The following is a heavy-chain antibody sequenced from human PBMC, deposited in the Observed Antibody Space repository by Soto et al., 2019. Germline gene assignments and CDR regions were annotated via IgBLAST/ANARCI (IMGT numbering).Heavy chain of an antibody. CDR3: AKDRSIAAAGTRANWFDP. Sequence: GGSLRRSCAASGFTFSSYAMSWVRQAPGEGLEWVSAISGSGGSTYYADSVKGRFTISRDSSKNTLYLQMNSLRAEDTAVYYSAKDRSIAAAGTRANWFDPWGQGTLVTVSS. J-gene: IGHJ5*02. CDR2: ISGSGGST. D-gene: IGHD6-13*01. V-gene: IGHV3-23*01. CDR1: GFTFSSYA.